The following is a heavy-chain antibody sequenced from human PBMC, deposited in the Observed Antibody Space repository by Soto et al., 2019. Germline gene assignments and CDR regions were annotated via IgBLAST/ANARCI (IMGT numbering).Heavy chain of an antibody. J-gene: IGHJ4*02. Sequence: SETLSLTCAVYGGSFSGYYWSWIRQPPGKGLEWIGEINHSGSTNYNPSLKSRVTISVDTSKNQFSLKLSSVTAADTAVYYCAALRGYSGYDLARLDYWGQGTLVTVSS. D-gene: IGHD5-12*01. CDR1: GGSFSGYY. V-gene: IGHV4-34*01. CDR2: INHSGST. CDR3: AALRGYSGYDLARLDY.